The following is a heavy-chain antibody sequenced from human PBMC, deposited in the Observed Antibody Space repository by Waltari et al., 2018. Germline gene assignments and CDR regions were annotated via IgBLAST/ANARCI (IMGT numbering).Heavy chain of an antibody. J-gene: IGHJ4*02. D-gene: IGHD7-27*01. Sequence: EVQLLASGGGQGSPGGSLRLSCGTSGFGFSRYAMTWVRRGTEMCLQWVSTISATSDATYYAESVKGLFTVSRDQSKSTLYLQMNNLTFEDTAVYYCAKGGRDWGPHFDYWGQGIPVIVSS. CDR2: ISATSDAT. CDR3: AKGGRDWGPHFDY. V-gene: IGHV3-23*01. CDR1: GFGFSRYA.